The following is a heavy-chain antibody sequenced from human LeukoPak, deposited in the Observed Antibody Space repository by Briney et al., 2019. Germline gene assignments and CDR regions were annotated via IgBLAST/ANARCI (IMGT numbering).Heavy chain of an antibody. J-gene: IGHJ6*03. V-gene: IGHV4-4*09. D-gene: IGHD3-10*01. CDR2: IYTSGST. Sequence: SETLSLTCTVSGGSISNYYWSWIRQPPGKGLEWIGYIYTSGSTNYNPSLKSRVTISVDTSKNQFSLKLSSVTAADTAVYYCARHLRRDYMDVWGKGTTVTVSS. CDR1: GGSISNYY. CDR3: ARHLRRDYMDV.